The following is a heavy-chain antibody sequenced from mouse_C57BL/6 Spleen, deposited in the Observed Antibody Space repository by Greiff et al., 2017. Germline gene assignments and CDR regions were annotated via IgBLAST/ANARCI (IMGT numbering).Heavy chain of an antibody. V-gene: IGHV1-22*01. J-gene: IGHJ4*01. Sequence: EVQLQESGPELVKPGASVKMSCKASGYTFTDYNMHWVKQSHGKSLEWIGYINPNNGGTSYNQKFKGKATLTVNKSSSTAYMELRSLTSEDSAVYYCARDYGSLYAMDYWGQGTSVTVSS. CDR1: GYTFTDYN. CDR3: ARDYGSLYAMDY. CDR2: INPNNGGT. D-gene: IGHD1-1*01.